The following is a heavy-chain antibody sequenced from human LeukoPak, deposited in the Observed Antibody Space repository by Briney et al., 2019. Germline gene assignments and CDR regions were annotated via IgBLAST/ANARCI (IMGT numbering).Heavy chain of an antibody. J-gene: IGHJ4*02. Sequence: SETLSLTCAVYGGSFSGYYWSWIRQPPGKGLEWIGNIYHSGNTYYNPSLKSRVSISVDSSTNHFSLRLTSVTAADTAIYYCAAMTTVTMYSYFFDSWGQGTLLTVSS. CDR2: IYHSGNT. CDR1: GGSFSGYY. V-gene: IGHV4-34*01. D-gene: IGHD4-17*01. CDR3: AAMTTVTMYSYFFDS.